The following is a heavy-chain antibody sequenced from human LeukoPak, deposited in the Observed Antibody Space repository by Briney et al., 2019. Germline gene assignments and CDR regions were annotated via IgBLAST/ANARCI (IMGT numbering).Heavy chain of an antibody. V-gene: IGHV4-39*07. D-gene: IGHD5-12*01. J-gene: IGHJ6*03. Sequence: SETLSLTCTVSGGSLSSSSYYWGWIRQPPGKGLEWIGSIYYSGSTYYNPSLKSRVTISVDTSKNQFSLKLSSVTAADTAVYYCARGLRGYSGYDLVEADYYYYYYMDVWGKGTTVTVSS. CDR2: IYYSGST. CDR3: ARGLRGYSGYDLVEADYYYYYYMDV. CDR1: GGSLSSSSYY.